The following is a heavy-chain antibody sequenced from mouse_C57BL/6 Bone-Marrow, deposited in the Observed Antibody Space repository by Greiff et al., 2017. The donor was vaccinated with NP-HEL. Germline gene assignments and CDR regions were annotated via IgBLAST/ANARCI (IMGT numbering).Heavy chain of an antibody. V-gene: IGHV7-1*01. CDR2: SRNKANDYTT. CDR3: ARAGYYYGSSYDWYFDV. J-gene: IGHJ1*03. CDR1: GFTFSDFY. D-gene: IGHD1-1*01. Sequence: EVQRVESGGGLVQSGRSLRLSCATSGFTFSDFYMEWVRQAPGKGLEWIAASRNKANDYTTEYSASVKGRFIVSRDTSQSILYLQMNALRAEDTAIYYCARAGYYYGSSYDWYFDVWGTGTTVTVSS.